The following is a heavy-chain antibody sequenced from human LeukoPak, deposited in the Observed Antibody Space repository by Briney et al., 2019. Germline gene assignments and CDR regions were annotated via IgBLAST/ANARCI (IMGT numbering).Heavy chain of an antibody. V-gene: IGHV3-23*01. CDR3: ARGRGDYGDAFDI. CDR2: ISGSGGST. J-gene: IGHJ3*02. D-gene: IGHD4-17*01. Sequence: GGSLRLSCAASGFTFSSYAMSWVRQAPGKGLEWVSAISGSGGSTYYADSVKGRFTISRDNSKNTLYLQMNSLRAEDTAVYYCARGRGDYGDAFDIWGQGTMVTVPS. CDR1: GFTFSSYA.